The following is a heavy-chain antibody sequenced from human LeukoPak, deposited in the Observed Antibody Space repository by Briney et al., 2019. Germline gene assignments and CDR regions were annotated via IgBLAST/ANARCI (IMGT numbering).Heavy chain of an antibody. CDR1: GFTFSSYE. D-gene: IGHD2-2*01. CDR2: ISSSGSTI. Sequence: GVSLRLSCAASGFTFSSYEMNWVRQAPGKGLEWVSYISSSGSTIYYADSVKGRFTISRDKAKNSLYLQMNSLRAEDTAVYYCARDFTNFDYWGQGTLVTAST. V-gene: IGHV3-48*03. CDR3: ARDFTNFDY. J-gene: IGHJ4*02.